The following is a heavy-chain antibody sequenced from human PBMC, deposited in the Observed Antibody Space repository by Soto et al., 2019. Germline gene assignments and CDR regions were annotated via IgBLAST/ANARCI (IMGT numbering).Heavy chain of an antibody. CDR2: INAGNGNT. Sequence: ASVKVSCKASGYTFTSYSMHWVRQAPGQRLEWMGWINAGNGNTKYSQKFQGRVTITRDTSASTAYMELSSLRSEDTAVYYCARDGVGSWYNYGMYVWGQGTTVTVSS. CDR3: ARDGVGSWYNYGMYV. J-gene: IGHJ6*02. D-gene: IGHD6-13*01. CDR1: GYTFTSYS. V-gene: IGHV1-3*01.